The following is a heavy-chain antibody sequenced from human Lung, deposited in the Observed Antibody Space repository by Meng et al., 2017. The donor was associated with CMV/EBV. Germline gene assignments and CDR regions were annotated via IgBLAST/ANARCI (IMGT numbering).Heavy chain of an antibody. CDR3: ARDPYCGRVTGRTGSWFDP. D-gene: IGHD3/OR15-3a*01. CDR1: GFTFSNYW. J-gene: IGHJ5*02. CDR2: IKSDGPMT. Sequence: GGSXRLXCAASGFTFSNYWMHWVRHSPGKGLVWVASIKSDGPMTDYAESVKGRFTISRDNGKNTLYLQMTSLRVDETAVYHCARDPYCGRVTGRTGSWFDPWXQGTXVT. V-gene: IGHV3-74*01.